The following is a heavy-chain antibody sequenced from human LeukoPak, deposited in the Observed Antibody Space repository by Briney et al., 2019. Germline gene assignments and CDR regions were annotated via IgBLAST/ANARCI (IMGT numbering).Heavy chain of an antibody. J-gene: IGHJ5*02. V-gene: IGHV3-66*01. CDR1: GFTVSSNY. D-gene: IGHD3-3*01. Sequence: GGSLRLSCAASGFTVSSNYMSWVRQAPGKGLEWVSVIYSGGSTYYADSVKGRFTISRDKSKNTLYLQMNSLRAEDTAVYYCARIRRFTNWFDPWGQGTIVSFSS. CDR3: ARIRRFTNWFDP. CDR2: IYSGGST.